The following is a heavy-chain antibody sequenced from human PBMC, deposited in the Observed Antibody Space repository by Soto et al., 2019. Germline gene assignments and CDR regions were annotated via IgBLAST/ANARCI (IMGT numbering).Heavy chain of an antibody. D-gene: IGHD2-8*01. CDR2: INHSGST. V-gene: IGHV4-34*01. Sequence: SETLSLTCAVYGGSFSGYYWSWIRQPPGKELEWIGEINHSGSTNYNPSLKSRVTISVDTSKNQFSLKLSSVTAAATAVYYCARIRMLKTYYSYAMDVWGQGTTVTVSS. CDR3: ARIRMLKTYYSYAMDV. J-gene: IGHJ6*02. CDR1: GGSFSGYY.